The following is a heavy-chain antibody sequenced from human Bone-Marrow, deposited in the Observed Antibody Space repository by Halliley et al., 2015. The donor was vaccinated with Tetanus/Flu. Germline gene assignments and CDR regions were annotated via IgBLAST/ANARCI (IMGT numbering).Heavy chain of an antibody. D-gene: IGHD1-26*01. V-gene: IGHV3-7*03. CDR1: GFTFRSYW. J-gene: IGHJ4*02. CDR3: AREIVGGAVALGY. Sequence: SLRLSCAASGFTFRSYWMSWVRQAPGKGLEWVANIKQDGSEKYYVDSVKGRFTISRGNAKSSLLLQMDSLRAEDTAIYYCAREIVGGAVALGYWGQGTLVTVSS. CDR2: IKQDGSEK.